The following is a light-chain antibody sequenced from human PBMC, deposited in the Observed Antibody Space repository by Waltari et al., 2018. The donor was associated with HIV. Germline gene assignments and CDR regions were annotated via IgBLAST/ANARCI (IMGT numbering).Light chain of an antibody. V-gene: IGLV3-25*03. CDR3: QSADSSGTYPVV. J-gene: IGLJ2*01. CDR1: ALPKQY. Sequence: SYELTQPPSVSVSPGQTARITCSGDALPKQYAYWYQQKPGQAPVVVIYKDSERASGIPERFSGSSSGTTVTLTISGVHAEDEADYYCQSADSSGTYPVVFGGGTKLTVL. CDR2: KDS.